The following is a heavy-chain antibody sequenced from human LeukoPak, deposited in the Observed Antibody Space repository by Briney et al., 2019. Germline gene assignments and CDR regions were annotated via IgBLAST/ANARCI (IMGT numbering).Heavy chain of an antibody. V-gene: IGHV4-59*01. D-gene: IGHD3-10*01. CDR2: IYYSGST. CDR3: ARVYYYGSGRWRGYYYYYMDV. CDR1: GGYINSYY. Sequence: SETLSLTCTVTGGYINSYYWTWIRQPPGKELEWIGNIYYSGSTNYNPSLKSRVTISVDTSKNQFSLKLSSVTAADTAVYYCARVYYYGSGRWRGYYYYYMDVWGKGTTVTISS. J-gene: IGHJ6*03.